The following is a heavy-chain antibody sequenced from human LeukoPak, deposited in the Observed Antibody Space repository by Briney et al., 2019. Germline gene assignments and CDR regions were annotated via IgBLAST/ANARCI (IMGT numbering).Heavy chain of an antibody. CDR2: ISSDRSTI. CDR1: GFTFSNFG. D-gene: IGHD3-16*01. V-gene: IGHV3-48*02. CDR3: ARDLLYAFDI. J-gene: IGHJ3*02. Sequence: GGSLRLSCAASGFTFSNFGMNWARQAPGKGLEWVSYISSDRSTIDYADSVKGRFTISRDNAKNSLYLQMNSLRDKDTAVYYCARDLLYAFDIWGQGTMVTVSS.